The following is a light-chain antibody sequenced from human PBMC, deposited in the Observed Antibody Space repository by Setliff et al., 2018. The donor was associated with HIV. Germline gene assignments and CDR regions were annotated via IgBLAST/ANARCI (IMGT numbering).Light chain of an antibody. CDR1: SSDVGGYKY. V-gene: IGLV2-14*01. Sequence: QSVLTQPASVSGSPGQSIIISCTGTSSDVGGYKYVSWYQQHPAKAPKLLIYEVNNRPSGVSNRFSGSKSDNTAFLTIPGLQAEDEADYYCSSYTSSPTLYVFGTGTKVTVL. CDR2: EVN. CDR3: SSYTSSPTLYV. J-gene: IGLJ1*01.